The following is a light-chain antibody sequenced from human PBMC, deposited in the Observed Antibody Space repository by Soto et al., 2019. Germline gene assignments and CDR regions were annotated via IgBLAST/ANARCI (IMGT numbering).Light chain of an antibody. CDR1: GSNIGSNT. J-gene: IGLJ1*01. V-gene: IGLV1-44*01. CDR3: AAWDDSLSGYV. CDR2: SNN. Sequence: QSVLTQPPSASGTPRQRVSISCSGSGSNIGSNTVNWYQQLPGTAPKLLMYSNNQRPSGVPDRFSGSKSGTSASLAISGLQSEDEADYYCAAWDDSLSGYVFGTGTKVTVL.